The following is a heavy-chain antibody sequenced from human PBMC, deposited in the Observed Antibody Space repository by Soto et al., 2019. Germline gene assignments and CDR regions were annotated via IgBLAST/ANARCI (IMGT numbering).Heavy chain of an antibody. D-gene: IGHD2-15*01. CDR3: ARALTQYCSGGSCYYYGMDV. V-gene: IGHV3-21*01. J-gene: IGHJ6*02. CDR2: ITSSSTYI. Sequence: GGSLRLSCAASGFTFSSYSMNWVRQAPGKGLEWVSSITSSSTYIYYADSVKGRFTISRDNAKNSLYLQMNSLRAEDTAVYYCARALTQYCSGGSCYYYGMDVWGQGAPVTVSS. CDR1: GFTFSSYS.